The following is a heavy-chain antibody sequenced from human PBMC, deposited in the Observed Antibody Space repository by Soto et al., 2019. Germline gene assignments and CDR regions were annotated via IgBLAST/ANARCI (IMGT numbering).Heavy chain of an antibody. CDR2: INAGNGNT. CDR3: AREYRYCSSTSCHYYGMDV. Sequence: ASVKVSCKASGYTFTSYAMHWVRQAPGQRLEWMGWINAGNGNTKYSQKFQGRVTITRDTSASTAYMELSSLRSEDTAVYYCAREYRYCSSTSCHYYGMDVWGQGTTVTVSS. D-gene: IGHD2-2*01. J-gene: IGHJ6*02. CDR1: GYTFTSYA. V-gene: IGHV1-3*01.